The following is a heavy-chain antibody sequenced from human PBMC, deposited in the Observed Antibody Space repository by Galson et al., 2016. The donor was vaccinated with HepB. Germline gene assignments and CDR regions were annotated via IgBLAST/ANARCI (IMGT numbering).Heavy chain of an antibody. V-gene: IGHV3-15*07. J-gene: IGHJ4*02. CDR1: GFTVSNAW. D-gene: IGHD3-22*01. CDR2: IKRKIDGETA. CDR3: TIKNYYASNGPVDY. Sequence: SLRLSCAGSGFTVSNAWINWVRQAPGKGLEWVGPIKRKIDGETADYAAPVKGRFTISRDDSKDTVYLQLNSLKTEDTAVYYCTIKNYYASNGPVDYWGQGTLVTVSS.